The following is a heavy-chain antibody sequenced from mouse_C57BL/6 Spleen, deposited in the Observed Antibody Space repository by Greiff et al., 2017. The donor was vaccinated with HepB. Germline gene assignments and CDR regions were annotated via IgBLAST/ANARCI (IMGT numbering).Heavy chain of an antibody. Sequence: VQLQQPGAELVKPGASVKLSCKASGYTFTSYWMHWVKQRPGQGLEWIGMIHPNSGSTNYNEKFKSKATLTVDKSSSTAYMQLSSLTSEDSAVYYCARKGFYGSSYDDYFDYWGQGTTLTVSS. J-gene: IGHJ2*01. D-gene: IGHD1-1*01. CDR3: ARKGFYGSSYDDYFDY. V-gene: IGHV1-64*01. CDR1: GYTFTSYW. CDR2: IHPNSGST.